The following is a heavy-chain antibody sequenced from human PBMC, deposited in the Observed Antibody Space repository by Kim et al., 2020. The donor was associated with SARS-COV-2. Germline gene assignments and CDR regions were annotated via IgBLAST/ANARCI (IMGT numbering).Heavy chain of an antibody. D-gene: IGHD6-13*01. Sequence: NPSHESRVTMSVDTSKTQFSMELTSVTAADTAVYYCARGLTAAGANNFDYWGQGTLVTVSS. J-gene: IGHJ4*02. V-gene: IGHV4-4*07. CDR3: ARGLTAAGANNFDY.